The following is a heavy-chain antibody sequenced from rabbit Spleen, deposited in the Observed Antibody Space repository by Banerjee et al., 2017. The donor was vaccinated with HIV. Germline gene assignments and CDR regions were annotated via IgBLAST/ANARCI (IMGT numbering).Heavy chain of an antibody. D-gene: IGHD1-1*01. Sequence: QSLEESGGDLVKPGGTLTLTCKASGIDFSSYYYMCWVRQAPGKGLEWIACIYVGSSGRPAYASWAKGRFSISKTSSTTVTLQMTSLTAADTATYFCARDRDAYGSSSGYYDLWGPGTLVTVS. CDR2: IYVGSSGRP. CDR1: GIDFSSYYY. CDR3: ARDRDAYGSSSGYYDL. V-gene: IGHV1S40*01. J-gene: IGHJ4*01.